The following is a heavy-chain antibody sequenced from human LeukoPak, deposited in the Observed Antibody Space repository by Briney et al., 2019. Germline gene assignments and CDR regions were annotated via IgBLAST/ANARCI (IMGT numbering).Heavy chain of an antibody. D-gene: IGHD4-23*01. CDR2: ISGSGGST. V-gene: IGHV3-23*01. J-gene: IGHJ4*02. CDR3: ATGRAGDYGGKPRQGY. Sequence: PGGSLRLSCAASGFTFSSYAMSWVRQAPGKGLEWVSAISGSGGSTYYADSVKGRFTISRDNSKNTLYLQMNSLRAEDTAVYYWATGRAGDYGGKPRQGYWGQGTLVTVSS. CDR1: GFTFSSYA.